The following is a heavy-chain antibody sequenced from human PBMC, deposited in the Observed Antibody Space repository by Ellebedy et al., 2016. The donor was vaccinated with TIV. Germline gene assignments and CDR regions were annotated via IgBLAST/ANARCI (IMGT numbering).Heavy chain of an antibody. D-gene: IGHD4-17*01. J-gene: IGHJ3*02. CDR2: MRDEGSEK. V-gene: IGHV3-7*01. CDR1: GFSFRSYW. CDR3: ARDGSYGDYLFPAHAFEI. Sequence: GESLKISCAASGFSFRSYWMSWVRQAPGKGLEWVANMRDEGSEKNYVESVRGRFTIPRDNPKNSLYLHMNSLSAEDTAVYYCARDGSYGDYLFPAHAFEIWGQGTVVTVSS.